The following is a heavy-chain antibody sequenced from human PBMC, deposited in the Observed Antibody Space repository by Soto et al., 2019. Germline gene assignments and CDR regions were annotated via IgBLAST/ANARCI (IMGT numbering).Heavy chain of an antibody. CDR2: ISGSAATT. Sequence: GGSLRLSCAASGFTFSSYAMNWVRQAPGKELEWVSAISGSAATTHFADSVKGRFTISRDNSKNTLYLQMNSLRAEDTAVYYCARDRSYYDSSGSYSPPYWGQGTLVTVSS. J-gene: IGHJ4*02. CDR3: ARDRSYYDSSGSYSPPY. CDR1: GFTFSSYA. V-gene: IGHV3-23*01. D-gene: IGHD3-22*01.